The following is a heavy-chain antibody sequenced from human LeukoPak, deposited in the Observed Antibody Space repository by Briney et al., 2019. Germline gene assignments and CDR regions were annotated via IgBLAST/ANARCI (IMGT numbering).Heavy chain of an antibody. CDR2: IYYSGST. J-gene: IGHJ3*02. CDR3: ARADTALYYDFWSGFDGRAFDI. D-gene: IGHD3-3*01. Sequence: SETLSLTCTVSGGSISSSSYYWGWIRQPPGKGLEWIGSIYYSGSTYYNPSLKSRVTISVDTPKNQFSLKLSSVTAADTAVYYCARADTALYYDFWSGFDGRAFDIWGQGTMVTVSS. CDR1: GGSISSSSYY. V-gene: IGHV4-39*01.